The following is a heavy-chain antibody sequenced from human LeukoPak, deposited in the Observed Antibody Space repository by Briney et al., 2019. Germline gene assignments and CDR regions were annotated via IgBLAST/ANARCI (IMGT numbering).Heavy chain of an antibody. D-gene: IGHD2-8*01. J-gene: IGHJ4*02. CDR3: AKEYCSNSVCHSLDY. CDR2: IGTAGDT. Sequence: PGGSLRLSCAASGSTFSSYDMHWVCQATGKGLEWVSAIGTAGDTYYPDSVKGRFTFSRDNSKNTLYLQMNSLRAEDTAVYYCAKEYCSNSVCHSLDYWGQGTLVTVSS. CDR1: GSTFSSYD. V-gene: IGHV3-13*01.